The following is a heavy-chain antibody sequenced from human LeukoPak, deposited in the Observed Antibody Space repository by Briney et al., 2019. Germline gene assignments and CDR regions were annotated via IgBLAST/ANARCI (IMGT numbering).Heavy chain of an antibody. CDR3: ARDGDIVVVVANWFDP. CDR2: INPNSGGT. D-gene: IGHD2-15*01. Sequence: ASVKVSCKASGYTFTSYYMHWVRQAPGQGLEWMGWINPNSGGTNYAQKFQGRVTMTRDTSISTAYVELRRLRSDDTAVYYCARDGDIVVVVANWFDPWDQGTLVTVSS. CDR1: GYTFTSYY. V-gene: IGHV1-2*02. J-gene: IGHJ5*02.